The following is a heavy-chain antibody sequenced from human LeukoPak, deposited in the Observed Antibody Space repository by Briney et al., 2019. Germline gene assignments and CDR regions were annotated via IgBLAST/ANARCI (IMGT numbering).Heavy chain of an antibody. CDR1: GGSISDSY. J-gene: IGHJ6*02. Sequence: SETLSLTCTVSGGSISDSYLSWIRRPAGKGLEWIGRMYVTGTTNYNPSLRSRVTMSMDTSKNQFSLRLSSVTAADTAVYYCARENYYDSSGYSEGMDVWGQGTTVIVSS. CDR3: ARENYYDSSGYSEGMDV. CDR2: MYVTGTT. V-gene: IGHV4-4*07. D-gene: IGHD3-22*01.